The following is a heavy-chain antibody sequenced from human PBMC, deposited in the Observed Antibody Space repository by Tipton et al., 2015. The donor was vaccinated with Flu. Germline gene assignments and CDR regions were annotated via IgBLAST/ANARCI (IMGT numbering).Heavy chain of an antibody. D-gene: IGHD3-10*01. CDR3: ARRTYYYGSGEQDY. Sequence: LRLSCAVSGDSIRSDYFWGWIRQPPGKGLEWIATIHRSGSTKYNPSLKSRVTISVDTSKNQFYLEMRSVTAADMAVYYCARRTYYYGSGEQDYWGQGTLVTVSS. CDR1: GDSIRSDYF. V-gene: IGHV4-38-2*01. J-gene: IGHJ4*02. CDR2: IHRSGST.